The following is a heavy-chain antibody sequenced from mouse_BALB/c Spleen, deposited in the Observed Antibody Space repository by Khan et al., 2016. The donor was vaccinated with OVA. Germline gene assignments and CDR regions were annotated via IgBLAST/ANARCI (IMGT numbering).Heavy chain of an antibody. V-gene: IGHV1-20*02. Sequence: VQLKQSGPELVKPGASVKISCKASGYSFTGYFMNWVMQSHGKSLEWIGRINPHIGETFYNQKFKGKATLTVDESSSTAHMELRSLASEDSAVDYCARIDGSDFDYWGQGTTLTVSS. J-gene: IGHJ2*01. CDR3: ARIDGSDFDY. CDR2: INPHIGET. CDR1: GYSFTGYF.